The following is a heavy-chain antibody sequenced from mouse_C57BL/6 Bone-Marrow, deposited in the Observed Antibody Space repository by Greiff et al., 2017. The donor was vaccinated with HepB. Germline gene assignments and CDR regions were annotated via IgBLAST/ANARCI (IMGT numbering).Heavy chain of an antibody. Sequence: VQLQQSGAELVRPGASVKLSCTASGFNITDYYMHWVKQRPEQGLEWIGRIDPEDGDTEYAPKFQGKATMTADTSSNTAYLQLSSLTSEDTAVYYCTVYYGSSTPYWYFDVWGTGTTVTVSS. CDR1: GFNITDYY. J-gene: IGHJ1*03. CDR3: TVYYGSSTPYWYFDV. CDR2: IDPEDGDT. D-gene: IGHD1-1*01. V-gene: IGHV14-1*01.